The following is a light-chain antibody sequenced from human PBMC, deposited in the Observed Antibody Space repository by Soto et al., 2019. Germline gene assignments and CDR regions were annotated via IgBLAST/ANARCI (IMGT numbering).Light chain of an antibody. CDR3: QQYDSSPFT. V-gene: IGKV3-20*01. CDR1: QTVDHDY. Sequence: VLTQSPGTLSVSPGETATLSCRGSQTVDHDYLAWYQQKTGQAPRLLIYGESTRATGIPDRLSGSGSGTDLTLTISRLEPEDFAVYYCQQYDSSPFTCGPGTKVDIK. CDR2: GES. J-gene: IGKJ3*01.